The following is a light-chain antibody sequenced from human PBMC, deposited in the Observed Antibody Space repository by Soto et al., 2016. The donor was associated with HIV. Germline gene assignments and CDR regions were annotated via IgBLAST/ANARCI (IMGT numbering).Light chain of an antibody. J-gene: IGKJ1*01. CDR1: QSLVHGDGNTY. CDR3: VHASQLPKT. CDR2: QVS. V-gene: IGKV2-24*01. Sequence: DIVMTQTPLSSPVTLGQPASISCRSSQSLVHGDGNTYLSWLQQRPGQPPRLLIYQVSNRFSGVPDRFSGSGAGTDFTLTISRVEAEDVGVYYCVHASQLPKTFGQGTKLEIK.